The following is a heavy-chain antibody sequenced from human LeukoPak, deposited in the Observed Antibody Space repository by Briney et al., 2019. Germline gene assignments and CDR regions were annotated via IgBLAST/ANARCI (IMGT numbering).Heavy chain of an antibody. V-gene: IGHV1-2*06. Sequence: ASVKVSCKASGYTFTSYGISWVRQAPGQGLEWMGRINPNSGGTNYAQKFQGRVTMTRDTSISTAYMELSRLRSDDTAVYYCARVRSAKFDYWGQGTLVTVSS. CDR1: GYTFTSYG. CDR2: INPNSGGT. J-gene: IGHJ4*02. CDR3: ARVRSAKFDY.